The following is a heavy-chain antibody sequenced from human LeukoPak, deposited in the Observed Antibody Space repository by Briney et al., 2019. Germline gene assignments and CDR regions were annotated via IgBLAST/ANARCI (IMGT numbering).Heavy chain of an antibody. J-gene: IGHJ4*02. CDR2: INPSGGST. D-gene: IGHD4-17*01. CDR3: ARDALFPTVIIGGLDY. V-gene: IGHV1-46*01. CDR1: GYTFTSYY. Sequence: ASVKVSCKASGYTFTSYYMHWVRQAPGQGLEWMGIINPSGGSTSYAQKFQGRVTMTRDTSTSTVYMELSSLRSEDTAVYCCARDALFPTVIIGGLDYWGQGTLVTVSS.